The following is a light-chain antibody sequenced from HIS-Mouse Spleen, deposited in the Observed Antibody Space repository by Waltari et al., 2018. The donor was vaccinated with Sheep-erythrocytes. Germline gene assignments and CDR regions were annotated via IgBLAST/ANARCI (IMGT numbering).Light chain of an antibody. Sequence: AIQLTQSPSSLSASVGDRVTITSRASLDISSALAWYQQKPGKAPKLLIYDASSLENGVPSMFSGSGSGTDFTLTISSLQPEDFATYYCQQFNNYPRTFGQGTKVEIK. CDR3: QQFNNYPRT. J-gene: IGKJ1*01. CDR1: LDISSA. V-gene: IGKV1D-13*01. CDR2: DAS.